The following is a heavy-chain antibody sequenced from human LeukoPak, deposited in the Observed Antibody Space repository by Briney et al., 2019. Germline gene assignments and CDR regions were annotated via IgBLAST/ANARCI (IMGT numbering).Heavy chain of an antibody. J-gene: IGHJ6*04. CDR2: IKQDGSEK. CDR3: ARGGYDYFWGSCRYRYGMGV. D-gene: IGHD3-16*02. Sequence: GGSLRLSCAASGFTFSSYWMSWVRQAPGKGLEWVANIKQDGSEKYYVDSVKGRFTISRDNAKNSLYLQMNSLRAEDTAVYYCARGGYDYFWGSCRYRYGMGVWGKGTTVTVSS. CDR1: GFTFSSYW. V-gene: IGHV3-7*01.